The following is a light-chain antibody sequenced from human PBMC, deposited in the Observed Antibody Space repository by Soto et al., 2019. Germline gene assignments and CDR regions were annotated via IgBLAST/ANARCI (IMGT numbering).Light chain of an antibody. V-gene: IGKV3D-15*01. J-gene: IGKJ4*01. CDR2: GAS. Sequence: EIMLTQSPATLSVSPGERATLSCRASQSVSSNIAWYQQKPGQAPRLLIYGASTRATAIPARFSGSGSGTEFTLTISSLQSEDLAVYYCQQYHNWPPLTFGGGTKVEIK. CDR1: QSVSSN. CDR3: QQYHNWPPLT.